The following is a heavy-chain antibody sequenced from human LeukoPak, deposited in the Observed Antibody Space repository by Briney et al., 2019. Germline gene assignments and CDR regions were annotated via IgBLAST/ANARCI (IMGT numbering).Heavy chain of an antibody. J-gene: IGHJ6*03. CDR3: ARRPYSSGRLGGYPYYYMDV. Sequence: SETLSLTCVVSGGSMNDYYWSWVRQSPGKGLDWIGQIYYTGNANYNPSLKSRLTISVDTSKNQLSLRLRSLTAADTAVYFCARRPYSSGRLGGYPYYYMDVWGKGTTVTV. CDR2: IYYTGNA. D-gene: IGHD3-16*02. V-gene: IGHV4-59*01. CDR1: GGSMNDYY.